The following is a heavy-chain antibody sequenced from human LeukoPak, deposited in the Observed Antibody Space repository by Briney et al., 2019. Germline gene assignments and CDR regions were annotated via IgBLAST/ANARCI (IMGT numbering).Heavy chain of an antibody. CDR2: IYYSGST. V-gene: IGHV4-39*01. CDR3: AIGDYYDSSGYYYV. Sequence: SETLSLTCTVSGGSISSSSYYWGWIRQPPGKGLEWIGSIYYSGSTYYNPSLKSRVTISVDTSKNQFSLKLSSVTAADTAVYYCAIGDYYDSSGYYYVWGQGTQVTVSS. D-gene: IGHD3-22*01. CDR1: GGSISSSSYY. J-gene: IGHJ4*02.